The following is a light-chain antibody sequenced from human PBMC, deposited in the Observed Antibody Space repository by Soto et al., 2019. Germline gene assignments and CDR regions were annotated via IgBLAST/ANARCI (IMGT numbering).Light chain of an antibody. V-gene: IGKV1-5*03. J-gene: IGKJ1*01. CDR2: KAS. CDR1: QSISSW. Sequence: DIQMTQSPSTLSESVGDRVTITCRASQSISSWLAWYQQKPGKAPKLLIYKASSLESGVPSRFSGSGSGTEFTLTISSLQPDDFATYYCQKYNSYSRTCGQGTKGDIK. CDR3: QKYNSYSRT.